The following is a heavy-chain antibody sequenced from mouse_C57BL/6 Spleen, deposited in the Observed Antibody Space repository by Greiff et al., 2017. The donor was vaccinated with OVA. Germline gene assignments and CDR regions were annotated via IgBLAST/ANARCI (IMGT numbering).Heavy chain of an antibody. V-gene: IGHV5-6*01. CDR3: ARNNYDYAWFAY. Sequence: EVKVVESGGDLVKPGGSLKLSCAASGFTFSSYGMSWVRQTPDKRLEWVATISSGGSYTYYPDSVKGRFTISRDNAKNTLYLQMSSLKSEDTAMYYCARNNYDYAWFAYWGQGTLVTVSA. CDR2: ISSGGSYT. CDR1: GFTFSSYG. J-gene: IGHJ3*01. D-gene: IGHD2-4*01.